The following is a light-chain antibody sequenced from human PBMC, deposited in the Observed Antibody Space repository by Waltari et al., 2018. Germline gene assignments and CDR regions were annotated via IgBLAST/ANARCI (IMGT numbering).Light chain of an antibody. CDR3: AVWDDILTAWV. CDR1: SYNIGRSH. V-gene: IGLV1-47*01. CDR2: RDN. J-gene: IGLJ3*02. Sequence: QSVLPQPPSVSGTPGQRVTISCSGRSYNIGRSHVYWYPQFPGTAPKLLIYRDNQRPSGVPDRFAGSRSGTSASLAIGALRSVDEADYYCAVWDDILTAWVFGGGTKLTVL.